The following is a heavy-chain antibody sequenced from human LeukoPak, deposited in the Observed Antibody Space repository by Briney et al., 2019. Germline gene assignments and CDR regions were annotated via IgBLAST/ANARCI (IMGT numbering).Heavy chain of an antibody. Sequence: PGGSLRLSCAASGFTFSSYWMSWVRQAPGKGLEWVANIKQDGSEKYYVDSVKGRFTISRDNAKNSPYLQMNSLRAEDTAVYYCARGTYSSGWGRNYYYGMDVWGQGTTVTVSS. CDR2: IKQDGSEK. D-gene: IGHD6-19*01. CDR3: ARGTYSSGWGRNYYYGMDV. J-gene: IGHJ6*02. CDR1: GFTFSSYW. V-gene: IGHV3-7*01.